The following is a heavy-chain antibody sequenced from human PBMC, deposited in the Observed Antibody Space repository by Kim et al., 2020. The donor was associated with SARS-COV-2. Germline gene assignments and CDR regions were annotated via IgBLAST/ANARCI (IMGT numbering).Heavy chain of an antibody. D-gene: IGHD2-2*01. CDR3: ARDWMVVPAADYDYYYYGMDV. Sequence: SETLSLTCTVSGGSISSSSYYWGWIRQPPGKGLEWIGSIYYSGSTYYNPSLKSRVTISVDTSKNQFSLKLSSVTAADTAVYYCARDWMVVPAADYDYYYYGMDVWGQGTTVTVSS. CDR2: IYYSGST. CDR1: GGSISSSSYY. J-gene: IGHJ6*02. V-gene: IGHV4-39*07.